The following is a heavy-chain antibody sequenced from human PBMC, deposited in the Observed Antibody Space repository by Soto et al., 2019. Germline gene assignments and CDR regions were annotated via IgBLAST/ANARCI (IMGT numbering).Heavy chain of an antibody. CDR3: ARGRYDFWSGYYYCFDP. Sequence: PSETLSLTCAVYGGSFSGYYWSWXRQPPGKGLEWIGEINHSGSTNYNPSLKSRVTISVDTSKNQFSLKLSSVTAADTAVYYCARGRYDFWSGYYYCFDPWGQGTLVTVSS. V-gene: IGHV4-34*01. J-gene: IGHJ5*02. D-gene: IGHD3-3*01. CDR2: INHSGST. CDR1: GGSFSGYY.